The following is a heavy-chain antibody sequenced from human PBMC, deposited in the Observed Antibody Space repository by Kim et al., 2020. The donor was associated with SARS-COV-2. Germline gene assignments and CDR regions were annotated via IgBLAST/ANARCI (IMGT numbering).Heavy chain of an antibody. Sequence: ASVKVSCKASGYFFTEYYIHWVRQDPRQRLQWMGVINPNDGSTTYAEKFHGRITLTSDSSLTTVYMELRGLRSDDTAVYFCARRPPSYSSSEPDLQYWGQGTPVNVSS. CDR1: GYFFTEYY. D-gene: IGHD4-4*01. CDR3: ARRPPSYSSSEPDLQY. CDR2: INPNDGST. J-gene: IGHJ4*01. V-gene: IGHV1-46*01.